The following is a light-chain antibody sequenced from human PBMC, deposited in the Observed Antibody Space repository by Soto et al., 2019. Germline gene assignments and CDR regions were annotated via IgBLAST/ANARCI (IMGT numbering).Light chain of an antibody. CDR2: STN. J-gene: IGLJ1*01. Sequence: QTVVTQEPSCSVSPGGTVTITCSLNSGSVSTSNNPSWYQQTPGQTPRTLIYSTNTRSSGVPDRFSGFILGNKAALTITGAQADNESDYYCVLYMGSGIYVFGTGTKLTVL. V-gene: IGLV8-61*01. CDR3: VLYMGSGIYV. CDR1: SGSVSTSNN.